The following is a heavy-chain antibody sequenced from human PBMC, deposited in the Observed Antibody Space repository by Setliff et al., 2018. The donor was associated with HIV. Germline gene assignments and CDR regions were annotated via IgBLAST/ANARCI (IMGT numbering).Heavy chain of an antibody. CDR2: INPDNGGT. D-gene: IGHD1-26*01. J-gene: IGHJ5*02. CDR1: GYTFSAFY. V-gene: IGHV1-2*02. CDR3: ARARYSGSYGNWFDP. Sequence: ASVKVSCKASGYTFSAFYIHWVRQAPGQGLEWMGWINPDNGGTNYTQKFQGGVTMTRATFISTAYMELSRLTSDDTAIYYCARARYSGSYGNWFDPWGQGTRVTVSS.